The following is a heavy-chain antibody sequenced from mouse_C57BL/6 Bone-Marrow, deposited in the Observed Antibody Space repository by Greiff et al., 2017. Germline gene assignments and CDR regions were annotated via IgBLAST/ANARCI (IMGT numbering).Heavy chain of an antibody. D-gene: IGHD1-1*01. CDR1: GYTFTSYW. V-gene: IGHV1-55*01. J-gene: IGHJ4*01. CDR2: IYPGSGST. Sequence: QVQLQQPGAELVKPGASVKMSCKASGYTFTSYWITWVKQRPGQGLEWIGDIYPGSGSTNYNEKFKSKATLTVDTSSSTPYMQLSSLTSEYSAVYYGARGVTTVVARYYAMDYWGQGTSVTVSS. CDR3: ARGVTTVVARYYAMDY.